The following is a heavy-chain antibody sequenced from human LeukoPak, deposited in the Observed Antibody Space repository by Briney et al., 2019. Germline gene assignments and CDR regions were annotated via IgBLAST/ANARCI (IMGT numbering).Heavy chain of an antibody. Sequence: SETLSLTCSVPGDSYIVPIRCGIPQPPGKGLEWIGYIYYSGSTNYNPSLKSRVTISVDTSKNQFSLKLSSVTAADTAGYYCASGIAASAINGTLHYWGQGTMVTVSS. CDR1: GDSYIVPI. D-gene: IGHD6-13*01. CDR3: ASGIAASAINGTLHY. CDR2: IYYSGST. V-gene: IGHV4-59*11. J-gene: IGHJ4*02.